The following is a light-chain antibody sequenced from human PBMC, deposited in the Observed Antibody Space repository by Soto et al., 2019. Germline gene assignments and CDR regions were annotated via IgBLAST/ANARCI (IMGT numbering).Light chain of an antibody. CDR3: SSYAATNQYV. Sequence: QYALTQPPSASGSPGQSVTISCTGTSSDVGGYNFVSWYQQHPGKAPQLIIYEVTKRPSGVPDRFSGSKSGNTASLTVSGLETEDEADYCCSSYAATNQYVFGSGTKVTVL. J-gene: IGLJ1*01. CDR1: SSDVGGYNF. CDR2: EVT. V-gene: IGLV2-8*01.